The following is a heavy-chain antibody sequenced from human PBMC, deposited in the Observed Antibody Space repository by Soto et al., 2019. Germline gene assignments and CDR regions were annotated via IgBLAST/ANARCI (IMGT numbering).Heavy chain of an antibody. CDR3: AKCFYYDSSGYYLPDAFDI. V-gene: IGHV3-23*01. CDR2: ISGSGGST. Sequence: GGSLRLSCAASGFTFSSYAMSWVRQAPGNGLEWVSAISGSGGSTYYSDSVKGRFTISRDNSKNTLYLQMNSLRAEDTAVYYCAKCFYYDSSGYYLPDAFDIWGQGTMVT. CDR1: GFTFSSYA. J-gene: IGHJ3*02. D-gene: IGHD3-22*01.